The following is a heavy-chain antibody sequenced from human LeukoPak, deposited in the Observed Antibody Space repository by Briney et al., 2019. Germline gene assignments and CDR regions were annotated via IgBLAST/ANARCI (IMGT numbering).Heavy chain of an antibody. CDR3: VRRGDSSGYYDY. V-gene: IGHV3-7*01. D-gene: IGHD3-22*01. Sequence: PGGSLRLSCAASGFTFSPYWMSWVRQAPGKGLEWVASIKPDGSGKYYVDSVKGRFTISRDNAKNALYLQLNSLRAEDTAVYFCVRRGDSSGYYDYWGQGTLVTVSS. CDR2: IKPDGSGK. J-gene: IGHJ4*02. CDR1: GFTFSPYW.